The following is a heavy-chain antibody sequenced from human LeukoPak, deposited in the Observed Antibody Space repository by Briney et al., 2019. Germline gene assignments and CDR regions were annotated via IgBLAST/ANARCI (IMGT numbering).Heavy chain of an antibody. CDR2: ISGSGGST. D-gene: IGHD3-10*01. V-gene: IGHV3-23*01. J-gene: IGHJ3*02. Sequence: GGSLRLSCAASGFTFSSYGMSWVRQAPGKGPEWVSAISGSGGSTYYADSVKGRFTISRDNSKNTLYLQMNSLRAEDTAVYYCAREARESSDAFDIWGQGTMVTVSS. CDR3: AREARESSDAFDI. CDR1: GFTFSSYG.